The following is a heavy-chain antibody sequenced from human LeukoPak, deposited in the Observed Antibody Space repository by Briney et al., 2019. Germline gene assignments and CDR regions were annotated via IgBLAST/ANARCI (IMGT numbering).Heavy chain of an antibody. J-gene: IGHJ4*02. Sequence: ASVKVSCKASGYTFTSYGISWVRQAPGQGLEWMGWISAYNGTTNYAQKLQGRVTMTTDTSTSTAYMELRSLRSDDTAVYYCARDHWQVRGKATRFDYWGQGTLVTVSS. D-gene: IGHD3-10*01. CDR1: GYTFTSYG. CDR2: ISAYNGTT. CDR3: ARDHWQVRGKATRFDY. V-gene: IGHV1-18*01.